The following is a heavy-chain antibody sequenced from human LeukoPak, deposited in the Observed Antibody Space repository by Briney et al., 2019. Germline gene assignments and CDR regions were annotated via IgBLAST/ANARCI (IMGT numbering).Heavy chain of an antibody. V-gene: IGHV4-39*07. D-gene: IGHD1-26*01. Sequence: SETLSLTCTVSGGSISSSSYYWGWIRQPPGKGLEWIGSIYYSGSTYYNPSLKSRVTISVDTSKNQFSLKLSSVTAADTAVYYCARDYSGSYFPNFDIWGQGTMVTVSS. CDR1: GGSISSSSYY. CDR2: IYYSGST. CDR3: ARDYSGSYFPNFDI. J-gene: IGHJ3*02.